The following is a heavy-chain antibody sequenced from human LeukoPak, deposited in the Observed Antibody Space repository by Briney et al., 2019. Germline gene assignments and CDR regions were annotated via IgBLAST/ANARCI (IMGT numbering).Heavy chain of an antibody. Sequence: GGPLRLSCAASGFTISSNYMTWVRQAPGKGLEWVSSISSSSSYIYYADSVKGRFTISRDNAKNSLYLQMNSLRAEDTAVYYCARGLEYSSSSIDYWGQGTLVTVSS. CDR2: ISSSSSYI. CDR1: GFTISSNY. CDR3: ARGLEYSSSSIDY. J-gene: IGHJ4*02. D-gene: IGHD6-6*01. V-gene: IGHV3-21*01.